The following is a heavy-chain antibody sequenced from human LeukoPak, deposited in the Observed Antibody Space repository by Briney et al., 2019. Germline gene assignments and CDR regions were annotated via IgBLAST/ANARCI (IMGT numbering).Heavy chain of an antibody. Sequence: GGSLRLSCAASGFTFSSYGMHWVRQAPGKGLEWVAVISYEGSNKYYADSVKGRFTISRENSKNTLYLQMNSLSAEDTDVYYCAKDGWSDSSSWAGFDYWGQGTLVTVSS. J-gene: IGHJ4*02. D-gene: IGHD6-13*01. CDR1: GFTFSSYG. CDR2: ISYEGSNK. V-gene: IGHV3-30*18. CDR3: AKDGWSDSSSWAGFDY.